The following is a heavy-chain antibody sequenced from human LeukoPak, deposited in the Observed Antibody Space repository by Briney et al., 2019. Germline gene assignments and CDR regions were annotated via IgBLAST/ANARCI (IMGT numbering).Heavy chain of an antibody. CDR1: GGSVNSHLYF. CDR2: VYYAGST. D-gene: IGHD3-10*01. J-gene: IGHJ6*03. CDR3: VRMVRGVILGPNYYPYHMDV. V-gene: IGHV4-39*01. Sequence: PSETLSLTCSVSGGSVNSHLYFWAWVRQPPGKGLQWIGSVYYAGSTYYNPSLESRVIISVDTSRHEFSLTLNSVTAADTSVYFCVRMVRGVILGPNYYPYHMDVWGKGTTVTVSS.